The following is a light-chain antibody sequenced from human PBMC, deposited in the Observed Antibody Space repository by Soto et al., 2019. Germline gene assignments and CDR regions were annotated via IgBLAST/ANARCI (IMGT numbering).Light chain of an antibody. J-gene: IGLJ2*01. Sequence: QSALTQPASVSGSPGQSITISCTGTSSDVGGYNYVAWNQQHPGKAPKLMIYDVSNRPSGVSNRFSGSKSGNTASLTISGLQAEDEADYYCSSYTSSSTYVVFGGGTKLTVL. V-gene: IGLV2-14*01. CDR2: DVS. CDR3: SSYTSSSTYVV. CDR1: SSDVGGYNY.